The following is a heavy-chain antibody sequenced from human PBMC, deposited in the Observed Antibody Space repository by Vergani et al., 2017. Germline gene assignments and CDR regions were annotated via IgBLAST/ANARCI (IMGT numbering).Heavy chain of an antibody. CDR1: GFTFSSYA. Sequence: EVQLVESGGGLVKRGGSLRLSCAASGFTFSSYAMSWVRQAPGEGLEWVSAISGSGGSTYYADSVKGRFTISRDNSKNTLYLQMNSLRAEDTAVYYCAKDSTGLGDILTGPFDYWGQGTLVTVSS. J-gene: IGHJ4*02. CDR2: ISGSGGST. V-gene: IGHV3-23*04. CDR3: AKDSTGLGDILTGPFDY. D-gene: IGHD3-9*01.